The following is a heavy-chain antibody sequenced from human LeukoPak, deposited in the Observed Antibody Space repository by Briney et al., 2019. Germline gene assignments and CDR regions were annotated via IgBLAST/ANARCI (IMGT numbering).Heavy chain of an antibody. J-gene: IGHJ4*02. D-gene: IGHD3-9*01. CDR3: TTDKTYYDILTGYSPQFDY. V-gene: IGHV3-48*01. CDR1: GFTFSTYS. CDR2: ISSTSSTI. Sequence: PGGSLRLSCAASGFTFSTYSMNWVRQAPGKGLEWVSYISSTSSTIYYADSVKGRFIISRDNAKNSLFLQMNSLKTEDTAVYYCTTDKTYYDILTGYSPQFDYWGQGTLVTVSS.